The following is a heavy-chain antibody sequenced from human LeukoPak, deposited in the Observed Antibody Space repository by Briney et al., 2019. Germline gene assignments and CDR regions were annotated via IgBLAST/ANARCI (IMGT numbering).Heavy chain of an antibody. CDR2: ISYDGSNK. V-gene: IGHV3-30*18. Sequence: GGSLRLSCAASGFTFSSYGMHWVRQAPGKGLEWVAVISYDGSNKYYADSVKGRFTISRDNSKNTLYLQMNSLRAEDTAVYYCAKESTYYYDSSVDGYFDYRGQGTLVTVSS. J-gene: IGHJ4*02. CDR1: GFTFSSYG. CDR3: AKESTYYYDSSVDGYFDY. D-gene: IGHD3-22*01.